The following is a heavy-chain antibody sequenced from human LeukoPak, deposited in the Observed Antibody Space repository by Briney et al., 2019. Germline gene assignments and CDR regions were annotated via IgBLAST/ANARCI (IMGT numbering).Heavy chain of an antibody. D-gene: IGHD2-2*01. CDR2: INNDGSDT. CDR3: ARGGRQYGSTSCYFDY. V-gene: IGHV3-74*01. CDR1: GFTFSRYW. Sequence: SGGSLRLSCAASGFTFSRYWVHWVRQGPGKGLVWVSRINNDGSDTIYADSVKGRSTISGDNAKSTVYLQMNSLRVEDTAVYYCARGGRQYGSTSCYFDYWGQGTLVSVSS. J-gene: IGHJ4*02.